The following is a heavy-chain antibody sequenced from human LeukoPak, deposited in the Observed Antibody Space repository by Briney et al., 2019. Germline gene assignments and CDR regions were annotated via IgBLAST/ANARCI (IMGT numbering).Heavy chain of an antibody. J-gene: IGHJ5*02. D-gene: IGHD3-10*01. V-gene: IGHV1-69*04. Sequence: SVKVSCKASGGTFSSYAISWLRQAPGQGLEWMGRIIPILGIANYAQKFQGRVTITADKSTSTAYMELSSLRSEDTAVYYCARERGDYYGSGSYYPNPHNWFDPWGQGTLVTVSS. CDR3: ARERGDYYGSGSYYPNPHNWFDP. CDR2: IIPILGIA. CDR1: GGTFSSYA.